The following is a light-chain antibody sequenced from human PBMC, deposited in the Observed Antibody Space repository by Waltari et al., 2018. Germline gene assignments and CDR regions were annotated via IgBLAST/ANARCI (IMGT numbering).Light chain of an antibody. CDR1: SLRSYY. J-gene: IGLJ2*01. V-gene: IGLV3-19*01. CDR3: HSRDASGVGGS. CDR2: DKD. Sequence: SSELTQDPAVSVAMGQTVRITCQGDSLRSYYANRYQQRPGQAPILVIYDKDNRPSGVPDRFSGSSSHNTASLTITGAQAEDEASYYCHSRDASGVGGSFGGGTKLTVL.